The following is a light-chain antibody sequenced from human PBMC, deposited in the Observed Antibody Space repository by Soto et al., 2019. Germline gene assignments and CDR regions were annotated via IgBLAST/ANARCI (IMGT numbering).Light chain of an antibody. J-gene: IGLJ1*01. CDR2: EVV. Sequence: QSVLTQPASVSGSPGQSITISCTGTSSDVGGYDFVSWYQHHPGKAPRLIVYEVVQRPSGVPDRFSGSKSGNTASLTVSGLQAADEADYFCKSYAGSNTYVFGSGTKV. V-gene: IGLV2-8*01. CDR3: KSYAGSNTYV. CDR1: SSDVGGYDF.